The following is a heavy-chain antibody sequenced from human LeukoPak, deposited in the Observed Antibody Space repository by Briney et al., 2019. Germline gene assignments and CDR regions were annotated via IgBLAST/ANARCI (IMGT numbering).Heavy chain of an antibody. D-gene: IGHD4-17*01. J-gene: IGHJ4*02. Sequence: SETLSLTCTVSGXSXSSSSXXXXXXRQXXGKGLEWIGSIFYSGXTXYNPSLKSRVTISLDTSKNQFSLKLSSVTAADTAVYFCARLNGAVLLDYWGQGTLVTVSS. CDR3: ARLNGAVLLDY. CDR1: GXSXSSSSXX. V-gene: IGHV4-39*01. CDR2: IFYSGXT.